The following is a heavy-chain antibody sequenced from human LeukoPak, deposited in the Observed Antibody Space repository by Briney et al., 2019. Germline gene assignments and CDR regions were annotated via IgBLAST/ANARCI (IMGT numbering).Heavy chain of an antibody. CDR2: IIPIFGTA. J-gene: IGHJ6*02. V-gene: IGHV1-69*13. D-gene: IGHD1-14*01. CDR1: GGTFSCYA. Sequence: SVKVSCKASGGTFSCYAISWVRQAPGQGLEWMGGIIPIFGTANYAQKFQGRVTITADESTSTAYMELSSLRSEDTAVYYCARTQPDYYGMDVWGQGTTVTVSS. CDR3: ARTQPDYYGMDV.